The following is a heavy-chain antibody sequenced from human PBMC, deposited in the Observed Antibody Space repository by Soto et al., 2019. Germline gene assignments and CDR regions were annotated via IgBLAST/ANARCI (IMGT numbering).Heavy chain of an antibody. CDR3: ARQAATVTTRYYYYYGMDV. CDR1: GGSISSSNW. CDR2: IYHSGST. V-gene: IGHV4-4*02. D-gene: IGHD4-17*01. J-gene: IGHJ6*02. Sequence: QVQLQESGPGLVKPSGTLSLTCAVSGGSISSSNWWSWVRQPPGKGLEWIGEIYHSGSTNYNPSLNSRVTISVDKSKNQFSLKLSSVTAADTAVYYCARQAATVTTRYYYYYGMDVWGQGTTVTVSS.